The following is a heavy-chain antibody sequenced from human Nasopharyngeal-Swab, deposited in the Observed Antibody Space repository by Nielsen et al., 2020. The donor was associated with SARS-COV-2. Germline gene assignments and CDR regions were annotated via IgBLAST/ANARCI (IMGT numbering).Heavy chain of an antibody. CDR1: GFTFNHYS. Sequence: GGSLRLPCAASGFTFNHYSTTWAPHGPGKGLEWVSYISSSGSTIYYADSVKGRFTISRDNARSSLYLQMNSLRDEDTAVYYCARDDDIWGSFAYWGQGNLVTVSS. D-gene: IGHD3-16*01. CDR2: ISSSGSTI. CDR3: ARDDDIWGSFAY. V-gene: IGHV3-48*02. J-gene: IGHJ4*02.